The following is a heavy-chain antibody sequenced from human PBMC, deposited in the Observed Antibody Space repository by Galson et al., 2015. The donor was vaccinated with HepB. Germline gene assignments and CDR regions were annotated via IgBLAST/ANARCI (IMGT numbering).Heavy chain of an antibody. CDR1: GGTFSSYA. CDR2: IIPIFGTA. CDR3: ARDRYYDSSDGFDP. V-gene: IGHV1-69*13. D-gene: IGHD3-22*01. Sequence: SVKVSCKASGGTFSSYAISWVRQAPGQGLGWMGGIIPIFGTANYAQKFQGRVTITADESTSTAYMELSSLRSEDTAVYYCARDRYYDSSDGFDPWGQGTLVTVSS. J-gene: IGHJ5*02.